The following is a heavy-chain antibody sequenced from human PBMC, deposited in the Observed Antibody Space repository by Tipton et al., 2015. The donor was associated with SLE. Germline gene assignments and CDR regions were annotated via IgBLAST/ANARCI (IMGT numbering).Heavy chain of an antibody. D-gene: IGHD2-2*01. CDR2: IVYSGTT. CDR3: ARHYAFTFDY. V-gene: IGHV4-59*08. CDR1: GVSISSYY. J-gene: IGHJ4*02. Sequence: TLSLTCTVSGVSISSYYWSWIRQPPGKGLEWIAFIVYSGTTSYNPSLKSRVTISGDTSKNHLSLKLSSVTAADTAVYYCARHYAFTFDYWGQGTLVTVSS.